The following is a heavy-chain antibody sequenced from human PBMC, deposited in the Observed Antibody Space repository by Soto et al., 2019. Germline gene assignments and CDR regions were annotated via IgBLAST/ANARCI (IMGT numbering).Heavy chain of an antibody. J-gene: IGHJ3*02. CDR2: INHSGST. CDR1: GGSFSGYY. V-gene: IGHV4-34*01. D-gene: IGHD3-10*01. Sequence: SETLSLTCAVYGGSFSGYYWSWIRQPPGKGLEWIGEINHSGSTNYNPSLKSRVTISVDTSKNQFSLKLSSVTAADTAVYYCARVSDGSGSYYHDAFDIWGQGTMVT. CDR3: ARVSDGSGSYYHDAFDI.